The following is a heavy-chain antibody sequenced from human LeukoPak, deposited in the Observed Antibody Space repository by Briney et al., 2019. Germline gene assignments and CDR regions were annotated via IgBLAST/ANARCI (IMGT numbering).Heavy chain of an antibody. CDR3: AQRSYYYDSSGYSPI. CDR2: ISGSGGST. J-gene: IGHJ3*02. Sequence: GGSLRLSCAASGFTFSSYAMSWVRQAPGKGLEWVSAISGSGGSTYYADSVKGRFTISRDNSKNTLYLQMNSLRAEDTAVYYCAQRSYYYDSSGYSPIWGQGTMVTVSS. V-gene: IGHV3-23*01. CDR1: GFTFSSYA. D-gene: IGHD3-22*01.